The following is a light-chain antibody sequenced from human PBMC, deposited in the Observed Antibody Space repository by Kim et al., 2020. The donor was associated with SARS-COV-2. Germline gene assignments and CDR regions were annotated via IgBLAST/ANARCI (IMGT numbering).Light chain of an antibody. CDR3: LLLYGGIWV. J-gene: IGLJ3*02. Sequence: QAVVTQEPSLTVSPGGTVTLTYASSTGAVTSGYDPNWFQQKPGQAPRALIYRISDKYSWTPARFSGSLLGGKAALTLSGVQPEDGAEYYCLLLYGGIWVFGGGTQLTVL. V-gene: IGLV7-43*01. CDR2: RIS. CDR1: TGAVTSGYD.